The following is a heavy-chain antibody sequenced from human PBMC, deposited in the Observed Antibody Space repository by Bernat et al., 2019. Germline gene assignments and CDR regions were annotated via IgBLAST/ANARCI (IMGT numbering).Heavy chain of an antibody. D-gene: IGHD3-16*01. CDR3: AKVSAPYFDY. Sequence: EVQLVESGGDLVQPGGSLRLSCAASGFTFSDSGMSWVRLPPGKGLEWVSTISSDGENTHYAGSVQGRFTISRDNSQSTLYLQMDSLRAEDAAIYYCAKVSAPYFDYWGQGALVTVSS. V-gene: IGHV3-23*04. CDR1: GFTFSDSG. J-gene: IGHJ4*02. CDR2: ISSDGENT.